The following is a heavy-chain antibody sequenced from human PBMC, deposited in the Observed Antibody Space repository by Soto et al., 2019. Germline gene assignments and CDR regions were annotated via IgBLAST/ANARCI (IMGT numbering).Heavy chain of an antibody. V-gene: IGHV3-74*01. CDR1: GFTFSSYW. D-gene: IGHD3-3*01. J-gene: IGHJ4*02. CDR3: ASGVSSTGNYYDFWRGYPYYFDY. Sequence: GGSLRLSCAASGFTFSSYWMHWVRQAPGKGLVWVSRINSDGSSTSYADSVKGRFTISRDNAKNTLYLQMNSLRAEDTAVYYCASGVSSTGNYYDFWRGYPYYFDYWGQGTLVTVSS. CDR2: INSDGSST.